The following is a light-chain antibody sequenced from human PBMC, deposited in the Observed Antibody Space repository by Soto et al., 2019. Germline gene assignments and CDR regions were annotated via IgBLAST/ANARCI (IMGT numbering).Light chain of an antibody. CDR3: SSYTTSSQNV. V-gene: IGLV2-14*03. J-gene: IGLJ1*01. CDR1: SSDVGRFDY. Sequence: QSVLTQPASVSASPGQSITISCTGTSSDVGRFDYISWYQQHPDKAPKLLIYDVSDRPSGVSNRFSGSKSGNTASLTISGLQAEDEADYYCSSYTTSSQNVFGMGTKVTVL. CDR2: DVS.